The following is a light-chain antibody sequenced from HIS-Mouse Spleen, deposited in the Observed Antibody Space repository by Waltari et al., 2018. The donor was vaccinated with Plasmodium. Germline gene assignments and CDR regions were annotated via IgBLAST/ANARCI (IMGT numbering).Light chain of an antibody. Sequence: AIWMTQSPSLLSASTGDRVTISRRMSPGISSYLAWYQQKPGKAPELLIYAASTFQSGVPARFSGSGSGTDFTLTISCLQSEDFAAYYCQQYYSFPRTFGQGTKVEIK. J-gene: IGKJ1*01. CDR3: QQYYSFPRT. V-gene: IGKV1D-8*02. CDR1: PGISSY. CDR2: AAS.